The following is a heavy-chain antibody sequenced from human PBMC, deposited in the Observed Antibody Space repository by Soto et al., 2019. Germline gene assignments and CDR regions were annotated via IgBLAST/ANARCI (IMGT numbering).Heavy chain of an antibody. CDR1: GGSFSGYY. D-gene: IGHD6-19*01. Sequence: PSETLSLTCAVYGGSFSGYYWSWVRPPPGKGLEWIGEINHSGSTNYNPSLKSRVTISVDTSKNQFSLKLSSVTAADTAVYYCAGIAVAGTGIFYYYYYGMDVWGQGTTVTVSS. CDR2: INHSGST. J-gene: IGHJ6*02. CDR3: AGIAVAGTGIFYYYYYGMDV. V-gene: IGHV4-34*01.